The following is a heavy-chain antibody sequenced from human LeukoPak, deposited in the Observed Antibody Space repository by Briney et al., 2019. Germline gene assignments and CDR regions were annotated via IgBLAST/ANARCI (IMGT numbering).Heavy chain of an antibody. J-gene: IGHJ4*02. D-gene: IGHD6-13*01. Sequence: SVKVSCKASGGTFSSYTINWVRQAPGQGLEWMGRIIPILDIATYAQKFQGRVTITADTSTSTAYMDLSGLKSEDTAVYYCPRRSRGSLSNSIAPADDYWGQGTLVTVTS. CDR2: IIPILDIA. CDR3: PRRSRGSLSNSIAPADDY. CDR1: GGTFSSYT. V-gene: IGHV1-69*02.